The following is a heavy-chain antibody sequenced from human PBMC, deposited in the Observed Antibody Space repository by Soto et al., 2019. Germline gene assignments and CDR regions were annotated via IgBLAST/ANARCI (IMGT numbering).Heavy chain of an antibody. Sequence: SVKVSCKPSGYSFSNFYVHWVRQAPGQGLEWMGIIDPSSGTTSYTQKFQERVTMTRDTSMSTVYMELSRLRSDDTAVYYCARVQQLGTSFDYWGQGTLVTVSS. CDR3: ARVQQLGTSFDY. V-gene: IGHV1-46*01. J-gene: IGHJ4*02. CDR2: IDPSSGTT. D-gene: IGHD6-13*01. CDR1: GYSFSNFY.